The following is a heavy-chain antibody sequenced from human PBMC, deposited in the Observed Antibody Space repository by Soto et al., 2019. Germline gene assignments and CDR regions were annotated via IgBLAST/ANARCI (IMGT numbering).Heavy chain of an antibody. J-gene: IGHJ4*02. D-gene: IGHD1-26*01. CDR1: GYTFTSYG. CDR2: ISAYNGNT. CDR3: ARDLIVGATPTYYFDY. Sequence: QVQLVQSGAEVKKPGASVKVSCKASGYTFTSYGISWVRQAPGQGLEWMGWISAYNGNTNYAQNLQGRVTMTTDSSTSSAYMELRSLRSDDTAVYYWARDLIVGATPTYYFDYWCQGTLVTFSS. V-gene: IGHV1-18*01.